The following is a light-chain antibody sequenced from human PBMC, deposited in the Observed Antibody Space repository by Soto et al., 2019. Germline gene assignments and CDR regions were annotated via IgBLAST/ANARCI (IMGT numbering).Light chain of an antibody. CDR3: QQYKTYSRT. CDR2: KAS. CDR1: QSISPW. Sequence: DIQMTQSPSTLSASVGDRVTITCRASQSISPWLAWYQQKPGKAPKILIYKASSLESGAPSRFSGSDSGTEFTLTISSLQPDDCATYYCQQYKTYSRTFGQGTKLEIK. V-gene: IGKV1-5*03. J-gene: IGKJ2*01.